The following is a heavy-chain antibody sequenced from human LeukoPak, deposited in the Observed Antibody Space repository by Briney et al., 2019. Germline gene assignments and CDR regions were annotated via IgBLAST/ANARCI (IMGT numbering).Heavy chain of an antibody. CDR3: ARGSATVTMRRSGLDY. CDR2: FDPEDGET. J-gene: IGHJ4*02. Sequence: GASVKVSCKVSGYTLTELSMHWVRQAPGKGLEWMGGFDPEDGETIYAQKFQGRVTMTEDTSTDTAYMELSSLRSEDTAVYYCARGSATVTMRRSGLDYWGQGTLVTVSS. CDR1: GYTLTELS. V-gene: IGHV1-24*01. D-gene: IGHD4-17*01.